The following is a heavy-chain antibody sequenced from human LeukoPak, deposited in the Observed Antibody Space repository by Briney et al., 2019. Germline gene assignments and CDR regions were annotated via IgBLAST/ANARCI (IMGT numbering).Heavy chain of an antibody. Sequence: MTSETLSLTCSVSGDSISFHFWSWIRQPPGKGLEWIGHTYYGGSTDYNPSLASRVTVSADTSKNQFSLKLSSVTAADTAVYYCATPGRAAGNAFDIWGQGTVVIVSS. V-gene: IGHV4-59*11. J-gene: IGHJ3*02. CDR3: ATPGRAAGNAFDI. CDR2: TYYGGST. D-gene: IGHD1-26*01. CDR1: GDSISFHF.